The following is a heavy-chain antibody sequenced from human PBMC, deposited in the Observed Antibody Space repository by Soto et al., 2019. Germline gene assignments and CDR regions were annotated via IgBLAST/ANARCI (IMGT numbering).Heavy chain of an antibody. Sequence: PSETLSLTCTVSGGSLSSFYWVWIRQTPGKELEWIGQIYHSGSTIYNPSLESRVTILVDSSKNHMSLDLTSLTAADTAVYYCARGWGGPYYFDTWGQGALVTVSS. CDR2: IYHSGST. CDR1: GGSLSSFY. CDR3: ARGWGGPYYFDT. V-gene: IGHV4-59*01. D-gene: IGHD3-9*01. J-gene: IGHJ5*02.